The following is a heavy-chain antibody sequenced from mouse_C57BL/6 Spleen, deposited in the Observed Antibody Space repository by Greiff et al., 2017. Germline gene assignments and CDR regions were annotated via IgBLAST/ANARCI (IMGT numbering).Heavy chain of an antibody. V-gene: IGHV1-15*01. CDR1: GYTFTDYE. Sequence: QVQLQQSGAELVRPGASVTLSCKASGYTFTDYEMHWVKQTPVHGLEWIGAIDPETGGTAYNQKFKGKAILTADKSSSTAYMELRSLTSEDSAVYYCTRKYYSSSYNAMDYWGQGTSVTVSS. CDR3: TRKYYSSSYNAMDY. J-gene: IGHJ4*01. D-gene: IGHD1-1*01. CDR2: IDPETGGT.